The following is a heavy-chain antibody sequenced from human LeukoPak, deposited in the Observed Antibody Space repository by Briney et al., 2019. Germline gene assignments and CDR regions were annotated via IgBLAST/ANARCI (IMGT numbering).Heavy chain of an antibody. Sequence: PGGSLRLSCAAYGFTFSSYSMNWVRQAPGKGLEWVSFISTSSSYIYYADSVKGRFTISRDNAKNSLYLEMNSLRAEDTAVYYCARDHHRRLYDSQARDTFDIWGQGTMVTVSS. J-gene: IGHJ3*02. CDR2: ISTSSSYI. D-gene: IGHD3-22*01. CDR3: ARDHHRRLYDSQARDTFDI. V-gene: IGHV3-21*01. CDR1: GFTFSSYS.